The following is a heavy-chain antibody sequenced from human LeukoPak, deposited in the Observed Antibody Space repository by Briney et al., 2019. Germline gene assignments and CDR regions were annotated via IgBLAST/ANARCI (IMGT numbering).Heavy chain of an antibody. D-gene: IGHD3-16*01. V-gene: IGHV1-2*02. J-gene: IGHJ3*02. CDR3: ARGEAEVADAFDI. Sequence: GASVKVSCKASGYTFTGYYMHWVRQAPGQGLERMGWINPNSGGTNYAQKFQGRVTMTRDTSISTAYMELSRLRSDDTAVYYCARGEAEVADAFDIWGQGTMVTVSS. CDR1: GYTFTGYY. CDR2: INPNSGGT.